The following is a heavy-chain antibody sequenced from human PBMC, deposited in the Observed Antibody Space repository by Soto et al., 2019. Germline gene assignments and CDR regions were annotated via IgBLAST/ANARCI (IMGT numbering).Heavy chain of an antibody. Sequence: QVHLVESGGGVVQPGRSLRLSCAASGFTFSSYAMHWVRQAPGKGLEWVAVISFDEGNKYYADSVKGRFTISRDNSKNTLYLQMNSLRAGDTAVYYCARTYYYDSSGYSGFEYWGQGTLVTVSS. CDR3: ARTYYYDSSGYSGFEY. J-gene: IGHJ4*02. V-gene: IGHV3-30-3*01. CDR2: ISFDEGNK. CDR1: GFTFSSYA. D-gene: IGHD3-22*01.